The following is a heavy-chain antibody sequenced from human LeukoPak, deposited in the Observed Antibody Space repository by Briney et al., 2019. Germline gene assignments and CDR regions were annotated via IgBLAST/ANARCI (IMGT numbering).Heavy chain of an antibody. J-gene: IGHJ4*02. D-gene: IGHD2-21*02. CDR3: AILGVVTAMYFDY. CDR2: ISYDGSNK. V-gene: IGHV3-30*03. CDR1: GFTFSSYG. Sequence: GGSLRLSCAASGFTFSSYGMHWVRQAPGKGLEWVAVISYDGSNKYYADSVKGRFTISRDNSKNTLYLQMNSLRVEDTAVYYCAILGVVTAMYFDYWGQGTLVTVSS.